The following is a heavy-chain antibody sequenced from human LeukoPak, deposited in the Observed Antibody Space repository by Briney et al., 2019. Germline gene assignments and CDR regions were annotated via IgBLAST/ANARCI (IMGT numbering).Heavy chain of an antibody. CDR3: TSELRDSNHDFDY. J-gene: IGHJ4*02. CDR1: GFAFRSYA. Sequence: GKSLRLSCAASGFAFRSYAMHWVRQAPGKGLEWVAFVSYDESEKYYGDSAKGRFTISRDNSENTLYFEMNNLRTEDTAVYYCTSELRDSNHDFDYWGQGTLVTVSS. CDR2: VSYDESEK. V-gene: IGHV3-30*14. D-gene: IGHD4-11*01.